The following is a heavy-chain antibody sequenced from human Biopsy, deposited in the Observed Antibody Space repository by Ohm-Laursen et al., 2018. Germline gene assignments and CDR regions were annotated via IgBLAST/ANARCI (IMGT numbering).Heavy chain of an antibody. V-gene: IGHV4-59*08. CDR2: ISDSGST. Sequence: SDTLSLTCAVFGTSFNDYSWTWIRQPPGKGPEWIGGISDSGSTNYKPSLKSRVIISVDTSKNQFSLNLSSVTAADTAVYYCARRGSGGRSFDHWGQGTLVTVSS. D-gene: IGHD2-15*01. J-gene: IGHJ4*02. CDR3: ARRGSGGRSFDH. CDR1: GTSFNDYS.